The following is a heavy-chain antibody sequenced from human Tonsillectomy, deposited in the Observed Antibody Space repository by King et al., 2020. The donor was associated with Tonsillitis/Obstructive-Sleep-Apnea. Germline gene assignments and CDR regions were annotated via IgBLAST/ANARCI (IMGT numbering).Heavy chain of an antibody. Sequence: MQLQESGPGLVKPSETLSLTCTVSGGSIRSYYWSWIRQPPGKRLEWIGYIYYSGSTNYNPSLKSRVTISVDTSENQFSLKLSSVTAAETAGDYCARDGAVDAFDLWGQGTMVTVSS. V-gene: IGHV4-59*01. J-gene: IGHJ3*01. D-gene: IGHD3-10*01. CDR3: ARDGAVDAFDL. CDR2: IYYSGST. CDR1: GGSIRSYY.